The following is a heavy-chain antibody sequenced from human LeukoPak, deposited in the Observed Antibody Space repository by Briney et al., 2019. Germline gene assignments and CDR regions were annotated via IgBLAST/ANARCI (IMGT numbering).Heavy chain of an antibody. V-gene: IGHV1-69*04. Sequence: SVKVSCKASGGTFSSYAISWVRQAPGQGLEWMGRIIPILGIANYAQKFQGRVTITADKSTSTAYMELSSLRSEDTAVYYCAGQIYYYDSSGHQYNWFDPWGQGTLVTVSS. CDR2: IIPILGIA. CDR1: GGTFSSYA. CDR3: AGQIYYYDSSGHQYNWFDP. J-gene: IGHJ5*02. D-gene: IGHD3-22*01.